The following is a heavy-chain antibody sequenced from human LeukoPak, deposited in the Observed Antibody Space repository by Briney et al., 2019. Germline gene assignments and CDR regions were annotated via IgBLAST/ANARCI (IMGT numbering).Heavy chain of an antibody. J-gene: IGHJ6*03. CDR3: ASLIGWWPTGDYMDV. Sequence: GESLKISCKGSGYSFTSYWIGWVRQMPGKGLEWMGIIYPGDSDTRNSPSFQGQVTISADKSISTAYLQWSSLKASDTAMYYCASLIGWWPTGDYMDVWGKGTTVTVSS. V-gene: IGHV5-51*01. CDR1: GYSFTSYW. D-gene: IGHD2-15*01. CDR2: IYPGDSDT.